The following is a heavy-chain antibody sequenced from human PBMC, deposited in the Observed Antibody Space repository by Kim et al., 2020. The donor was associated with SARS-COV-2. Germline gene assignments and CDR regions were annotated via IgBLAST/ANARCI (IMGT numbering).Heavy chain of an antibody. D-gene: IGHD6-6*01. CDR2: ISGSGGST. J-gene: IGHJ5*02. CDR1: GFTFSSYA. Sequence: GGSLRLSCAASGFTFSSYAMSWVRQAPGKGLEWVSSISGSGGSTYYADSVKGRFTISRDNSKNTLYLQMNSLRAEDTAVYYCAKDGPGIAARPDWFDPWGQGTLVTVSS. CDR3: AKDGPGIAARPDWFDP. V-gene: IGHV3-23*01.